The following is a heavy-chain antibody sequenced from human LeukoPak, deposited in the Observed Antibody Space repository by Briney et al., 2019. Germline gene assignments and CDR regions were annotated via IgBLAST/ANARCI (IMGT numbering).Heavy chain of an antibody. J-gene: IGHJ4*02. CDR3: ARRSGIAVAGAFDY. D-gene: IGHD6-19*01. CDR1: GFTFSSYA. Sequence: PGGSLRLSCAASGFTFSSYAMHWVRQAPSKGLEWVAVISYDGSNKYYADSVKGRFTISRDNSKNTLYLQMNSLRAEDTAVYYCARRSGIAVAGAFDYWGQGTLVTVSS. CDR2: ISYDGSNK. V-gene: IGHV3-30*04.